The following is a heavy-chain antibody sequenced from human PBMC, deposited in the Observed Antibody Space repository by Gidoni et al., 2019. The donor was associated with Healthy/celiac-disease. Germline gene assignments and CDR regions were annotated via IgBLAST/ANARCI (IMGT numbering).Heavy chain of an antibody. J-gene: IGHJ1*01. D-gene: IGHD6-13*01. Sequence: QVQLVQSGAAEKKPGASVKVSCKASGYPFTSYGISWVRQAPGQGLEWMGWISAYKGNTNYAQKLQGRVTMTTDTSTSTAYMELRSLRSDDTAVYYCAREFDGIAAAEYFQHWGQGTLVTVSS. CDR1: GYPFTSYG. CDR3: AREFDGIAAAEYFQH. V-gene: IGHV1-18*01. CDR2: ISAYKGNT.